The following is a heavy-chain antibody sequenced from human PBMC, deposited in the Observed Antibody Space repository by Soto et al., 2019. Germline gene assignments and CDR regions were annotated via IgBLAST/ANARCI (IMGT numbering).Heavy chain of an antibody. CDR1: GYSFTSYW. CDR2: IYPGDSDT. Sequence: GESLKISCKGSGYSFTSYWIGWVRQMPGKGLEWMGIIYPGDSDTRYSPSFQGQVTISADKSISTAYLQWSSLKASDTAMYYCARAPAPITMVRGAPHYYYYYYGMDVWGQGTTVTVSS. J-gene: IGHJ6*02. D-gene: IGHD3-10*01. V-gene: IGHV5-51*01. CDR3: ARAPAPITMVRGAPHYYYYYYGMDV.